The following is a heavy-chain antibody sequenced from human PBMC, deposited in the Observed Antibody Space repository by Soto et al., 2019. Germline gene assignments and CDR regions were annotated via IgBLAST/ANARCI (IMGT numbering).Heavy chain of an antibody. V-gene: IGHV4-31*03. D-gene: IGHD3-10*01. CDR1: GGSISSGGYY. J-gene: IGHJ4*02. CDR3: ARGVTMVRGVIHTPYFDY. CDR2: IYYIGST. Sequence: QVQLQESGPGLVKPSQTLSLTCTVSGGSISSGGYYWSWIRQHPGKGLEWIGYIYYIGSTYYNPSLKGRVTISVDTSKNQFSLKLSSVTAADTAVYYCARGVTMVRGVIHTPYFDYWGQGTLVTVSS.